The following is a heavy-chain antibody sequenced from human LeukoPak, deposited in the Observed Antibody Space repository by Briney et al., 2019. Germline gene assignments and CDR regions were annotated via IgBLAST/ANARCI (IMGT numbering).Heavy chain of an antibody. V-gene: IGHV3-9*01. CDR1: GFTFDDYA. CDR3: AKVKDSYGHYYFDY. Sequence: PGRSLRLSCAASGFTFDDYAMHWVRQAPGEGLEWVSGISWDSGNIDYVDSVKDRFTISRDNAKNSLYLQMNSLRAEDTALYYCAKVKDSYGHYYFDYWGQGTLVTVSS. CDR2: ISWDSGNI. D-gene: IGHD5-18*01. J-gene: IGHJ4*02.